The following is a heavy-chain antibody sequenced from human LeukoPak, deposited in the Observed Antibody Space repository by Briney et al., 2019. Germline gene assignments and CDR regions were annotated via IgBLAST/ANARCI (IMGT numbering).Heavy chain of an antibody. J-gene: IGHJ5*02. D-gene: IGHD6-6*01. CDR1: GFTFSSYA. Sequence: PGGSLRLSCAASGFTFSSYAMSWVRQAPGKGLEWVSAISGSGGSTYYADSVKGRLTISRDNAKNSLYLQMNSLRAEDTAVYYCARAPHSSSSYRWGQGTLVTVSS. V-gene: IGHV3-23*01. CDR2: ISGSGGST. CDR3: ARAPHSSSSYR.